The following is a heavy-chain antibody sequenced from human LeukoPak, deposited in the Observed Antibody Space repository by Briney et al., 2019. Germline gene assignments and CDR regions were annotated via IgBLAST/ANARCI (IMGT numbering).Heavy chain of an antibody. CDR2: IWYDGSNK. CDR3: ARDQAGDYGDPRPVYYFDY. J-gene: IGHJ4*02. Sequence: GGSLRLSCAASGFTFSSYGMHWVRQAPGKGLERVAVIWYDGSNKYYADSVKGRFTISRDNSKNTLYLQMNSLRAEDTAVYYCARDQAGDYGDPRPVYYFDYWGQGALVTVSS. CDR1: GFTFSSYG. V-gene: IGHV3-33*01. D-gene: IGHD4-17*01.